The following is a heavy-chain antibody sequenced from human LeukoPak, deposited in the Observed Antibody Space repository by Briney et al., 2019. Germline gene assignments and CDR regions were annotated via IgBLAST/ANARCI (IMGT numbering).Heavy chain of an antibody. D-gene: IGHD4-17*01. Sequence: PSETLSLTCAVYGGSFSGYYWSWIRQPPGKGLEWIGEINHSGSTNYNPSPKSRVTISVDTSKNQFSLKLSSVTAADTAVYYCAREAVKGARIDYWGQGTLVTVSS. CDR2: INHSGST. J-gene: IGHJ4*02. CDR1: GGSFSGYY. CDR3: AREAVKGARIDY. V-gene: IGHV4-34*01.